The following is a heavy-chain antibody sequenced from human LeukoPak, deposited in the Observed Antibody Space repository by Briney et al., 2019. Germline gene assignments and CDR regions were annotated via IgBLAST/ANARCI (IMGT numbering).Heavy chain of an antibody. CDR2: IYYSGRT. Sequence: SETLSLTCTVSGGSISSYYWSWIRQPPGMGLEWIGNIYYSGRTNYNPSLKSRVTISVDTSKNQFSLKLSSVTAADAAVYYCARVSPYYYDSSSHFDYWGQGTLVTVSS. V-gene: IGHV4-59*01. CDR1: GGSISSYY. D-gene: IGHD3-22*01. CDR3: ARVSPYYYDSSSHFDY. J-gene: IGHJ4*02.